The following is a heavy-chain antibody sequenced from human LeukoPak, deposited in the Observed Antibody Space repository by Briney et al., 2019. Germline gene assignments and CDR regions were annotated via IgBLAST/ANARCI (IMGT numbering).Heavy chain of an antibody. J-gene: IGHJ5*02. CDR1: GFTFSSYW. Sequence: GGSLRLSCAASGFTFSSYWMSWVRQAPGKGLEWVANIKQDGSEKYYVDSVKGRFTISRDNAKNSLYLQMNSLRAEDTAVYYCAKDGSNRDIWFDPWGQGTLGTVSS. CDR2: IKQDGSEK. V-gene: IGHV3-7*01. CDR3: AKDGSNRDIWFDP. D-gene: IGHD6-13*01.